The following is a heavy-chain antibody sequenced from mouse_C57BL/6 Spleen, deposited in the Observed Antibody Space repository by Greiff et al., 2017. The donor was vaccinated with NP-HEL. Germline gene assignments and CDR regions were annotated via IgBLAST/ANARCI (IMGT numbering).Heavy chain of an antibody. CDR2: IRNKANGYTT. J-gene: IGHJ2*01. CDR1: GFTFTDYY. CDR3: ARYNDGYYFDY. D-gene: IGHD2-3*01. V-gene: IGHV7-3*01. Sequence: EVQGVESGGGLVQPGGSLSLSCAASGFTFTDYYMSWVRQPPGKALEWLGFIRNKANGYTTEYSASVKGRFTISRDNSQSILYLQMNALRADDSATYYCARYNDGYYFDYWGQGTTLTVSS.